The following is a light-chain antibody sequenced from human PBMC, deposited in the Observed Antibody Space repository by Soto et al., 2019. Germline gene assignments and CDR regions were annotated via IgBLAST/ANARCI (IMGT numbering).Light chain of an antibody. CDR2: LGS. V-gene: IGKV2-28*01. Sequence: DIGMTLSLFSLTFPPGEPASISFWFSESLLHSNGYKYSDWYLQKPVQSPQLXIYLGSNRSTGVPDRFSGSGSGTDFILKISRVEDEDVGVYYCMQALQTHVLTFGGGTKVDIK. CDR3: MQALQTHVLT. CDR1: ESLLHSNGYKY. J-gene: IGKJ4*01.